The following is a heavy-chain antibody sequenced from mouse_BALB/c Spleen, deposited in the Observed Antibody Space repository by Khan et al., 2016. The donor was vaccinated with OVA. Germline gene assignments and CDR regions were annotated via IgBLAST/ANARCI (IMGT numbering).Heavy chain of an antibody. CDR2: ISYDGSN. D-gene: IGHD2-2*01. J-gene: IGHJ3*01. CDR1: GYSIISGYY. CDR3: ARGGYGRGFAY. V-gene: IGHV3-6*02. Sequence: EVQLQESGPGLVKPSQSLSLTCSVTGYSIISGYYWNWIRQFPGNKLEWMGYISYDGSNYNKPSLNYRFSTTRDTSKNQFFLKLNSVTSEDTATYYCARGGYGRGFAYWDQGTLVTVSA.